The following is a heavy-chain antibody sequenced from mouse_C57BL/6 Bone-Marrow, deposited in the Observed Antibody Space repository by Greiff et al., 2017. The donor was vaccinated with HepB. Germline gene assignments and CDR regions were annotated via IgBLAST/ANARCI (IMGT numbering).Heavy chain of an antibody. CDR3: ARTPYYSNYLYYAMDY. J-gene: IGHJ4*01. V-gene: IGHV1-50*01. Sequence: QVQLQQPGAELVKPGASVKLSCKASGYTFTSYWMQWVKQRPGQGLEWIGEIDPSDSYTNYNQKFKGKATLTVDQSSSTAYMQLSSLTSEDSAVYYCARTPYYSNYLYYAMDYWGQGTSVTVSS. CDR2: IDPSDSYT. CDR1: GYTFTSYW. D-gene: IGHD2-5*01.